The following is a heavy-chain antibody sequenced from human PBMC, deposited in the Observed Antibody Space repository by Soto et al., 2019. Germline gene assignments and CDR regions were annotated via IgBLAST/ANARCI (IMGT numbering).Heavy chain of an antibody. J-gene: IGHJ4*02. V-gene: IGHV3-7*01. CDR1: GFTFSNYW. CDR3: ARYESSGPAVW. CDR2: IKGDGILK. Sequence: EVQLVESGRGLVQPGGPLRLSCAASGFTFSNYWMTWVRQAPGKGLEWVANIKGDGILKYYMDSVKGRFIISRDNAKNSLHLQMNSLRDEDTAVYYCARYESSGPAVWWGQGTLVTVSS. D-gene: IGHD3-22*01.